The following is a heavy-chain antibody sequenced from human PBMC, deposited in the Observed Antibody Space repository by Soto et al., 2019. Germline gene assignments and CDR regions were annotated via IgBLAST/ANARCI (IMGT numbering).Heavy chain of an antibody. Sequence: EVQLVESGGGLVRPGGSLRLSCAASGLAFRSFLMSWVRQAPGGGLGWVANINQDGRDTYYSDSVRDRFTIPRDNAANSLFLHMNSLGAEDTAVYYCATYHDDEWESYRHRYWGQGTLVTVSS. CDR2: INQDGRDT. CDR3: ATYHDDEWESYRHRY. CDR1: GLAFRSFL. D-gene: IGHD3-16*02. V-gene: IGHV3-7*01. J-gene: IGHJ4*02.